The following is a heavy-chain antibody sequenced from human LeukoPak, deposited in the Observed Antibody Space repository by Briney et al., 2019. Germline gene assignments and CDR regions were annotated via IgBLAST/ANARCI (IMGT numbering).Heavy chain of an antibody. V-gene: IGHV4-34*01. CDR3: VGVNSGSSGSYYFDY. CDR2: INHSGST. CDR1: GGSFSGYY. Sequence: PSETLSLTCAVYGGSFSGYYWSWIRQPPGKGLEWIGEINHSGSTNYNPSLKSRVTISVDTSKNQFSLKLSSVTAADTAVYYCVGVNSGSSGSYYFDYWGQGTLVTVSS. D-gene: IGHD3-22*01. J-gene: IGHJ4*02.